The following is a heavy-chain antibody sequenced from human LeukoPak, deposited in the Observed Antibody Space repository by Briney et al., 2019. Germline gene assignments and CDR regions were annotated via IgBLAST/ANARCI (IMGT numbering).Heavy chain of an antibody. CDR2: IYHSGST. D-gene: IGHD4-11*01. V-gene: IGHV4-39*07. Sequence: KPSETLSLTCTVSGGSISSSSYYWGWNRQPPGKGLEWIGSIYHSGSTYYNPSLKSRVTISVDTSKNQFSLKLSSVTAADTAVYYCARLGKDDYSNYVGYWGQGTLVTVSS. CDR1: GGSISSSSYY. CDR3: ARLGKDDYSNYVGY. J-gene: IGHJ4*02.